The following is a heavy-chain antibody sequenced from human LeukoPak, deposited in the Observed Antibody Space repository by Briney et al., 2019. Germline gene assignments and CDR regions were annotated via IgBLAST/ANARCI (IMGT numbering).Heavy chain of an antibody. D-gene: IGHD6-13*01. CDR3: ARDPTRIAAAGTFDY. V-gene: IGHV7-4-1*02. J-gene: IGHJ4*02. Sequence: ASVKVSCKASGYTFTSYAMNWVRQAPGQGLEWMGWINTNTGNPTYAQGSTGRFVFSLDTSVSTAYLQISSLKAEDTAVYYCARDPTRIAAAGTFDYWGQGTLVTVSS. CDR1: GYTFTSYA. CDR2: INTNTGNP.